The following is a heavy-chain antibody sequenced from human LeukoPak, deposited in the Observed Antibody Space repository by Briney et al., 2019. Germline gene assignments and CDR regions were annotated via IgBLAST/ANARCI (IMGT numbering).Heavy chain of an antibody. CDR1: GFTFSSYG. CDR3: ARDLYYDSSGALGY. Sequence: GGSLRLSCAASGFTFSSYGMHWVRQAPGKGLEWVAVISYDGSNKYYADSVKGRFTISRDNSKNTLYLQMNSLRAEDTAVYYCARDLYYDSSGALGYWGQGTLVTVSS. V-gene: IGHV3-30*03. D-gene: IGHD3-22*01. CDR2: ISYDGSNK. J-gene: IGHJ4*02.